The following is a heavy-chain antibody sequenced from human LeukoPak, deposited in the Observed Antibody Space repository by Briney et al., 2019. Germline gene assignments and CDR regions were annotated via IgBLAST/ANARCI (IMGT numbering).Heavy chain of an antibody. CDR1: GFTFSTYW. CDR2: IKPDGSET. D-gene: IGHD6-13*01. Sequence: GGSLRLSCAASGFTFSTYWMTWVRQAPGKGLEWVANIKPDGSETYYVDPVKGRFTISRDNAKSFLDLQMNSRRGEDTAVYHCGGCGYEAAVDLWGQGTLV. CDR3: GGCGYEAAVDL. V-gene: IGHV3-7*01. J-gene: IGHJ4*02.